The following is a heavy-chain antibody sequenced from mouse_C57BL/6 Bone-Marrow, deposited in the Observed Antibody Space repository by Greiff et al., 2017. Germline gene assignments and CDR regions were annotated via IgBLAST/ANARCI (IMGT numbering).Heavy chain of an antibody. CDR3: ARPSHYGNYNDAMDV. V-gene: IGHV5-6*01. J-gene: IGHJ4*01. CDR2: ISSGGSYT. D-gene: IGHD2-1*01. CDR1: GFTFSSYG. Sequence: EVMLVESGGDLVKPGGSLKLSCAASGFTFSSYGMSWVRQTPDNRLEWVATISSGGSYTYYPDSVKGRFTISRDNAKNTLYLQMSSLKSEDTAMYYCARPSHYGNYNDAMDVWGTGTSVTVSS.